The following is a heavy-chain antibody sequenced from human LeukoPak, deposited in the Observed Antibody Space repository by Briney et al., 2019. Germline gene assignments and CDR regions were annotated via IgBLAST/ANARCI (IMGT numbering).Heavy chain of an antibody. CDR2: ISSGSSYK. V-gene: IGHV3-21*01. D-gene: IGHD6-19*01. CDR1: GFTFGDYS. J-gene: IGHJ4*02. CDR3: TRGPTLIGVTGTWPLDY. Sequence: PGGSLRLSCAASGFTFGDYSMKWVRQAPGKGLEWVSSISSGSSYKYYADSLKGRFTISRDNAKKSLYLQMNSLRAEDSAVYYCTRGPTLIGVTGTWPLDYWGQGTLVTVSS.